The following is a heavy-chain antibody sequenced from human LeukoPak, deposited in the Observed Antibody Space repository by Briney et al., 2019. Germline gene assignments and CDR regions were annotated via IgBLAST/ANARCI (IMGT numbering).Heavy chain of an antibody. CDR3: ARNSGRGNDY. CDR2: INPNSGGT. CDR1: GGTFNNYA. Sequence: ASVKVSCKASGGTFNNYAINWVRQAPGQGLEWMGWINPNSGGTNYAQKFQGRVTMTRDTSISTAYMELSRLRSDDTAVYYCARNSGRGNDYWGQGTLVTVSS. D-gene: IGHD1-26*01. V-gene: IGHV1-2*02. J-gene: IGHJ4*02.